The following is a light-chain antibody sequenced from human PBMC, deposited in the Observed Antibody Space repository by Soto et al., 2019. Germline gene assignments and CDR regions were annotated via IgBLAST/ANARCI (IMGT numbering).Light chain of an antibody. Sequence: EIVLTQSPGTLSLSPGERATLSCRASQSVSSTYLAWYQQKPGQAPRLFIYSASSRATGIPDRFSGSGSGTDFTLTISRLEPEDFAVYYCQQYRDSPPIPFGQGTRLEIK. CDR3: QQYRDSPPIP. J-gene: IGKJ5*01. CDR2: SAS. V-gene: IGKV3-20*01. CDR1: QSVSSTY.